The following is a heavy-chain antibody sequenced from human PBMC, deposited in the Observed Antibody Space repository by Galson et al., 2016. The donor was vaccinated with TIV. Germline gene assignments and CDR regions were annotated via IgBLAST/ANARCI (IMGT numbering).Heavy chain of an antibody. CDR1: GYTLSDLS. CDR2: FDPENDRA. Sequence: SVKVSCKVSGYTLSDLSMHWVRQAPGKGLGWMGGFDPENDRAIYAQRFKGRVTMTDDTSTDTSSMELRRLRSDDTAVYFCATARLGIFDYFDSWGQGTLVTVSS. V-gene: IGHV1-24*01. D-gene: IGHD3-9*01. CDR3: ATARLGIFDYFDS. J-gene: IGHJ4*02.